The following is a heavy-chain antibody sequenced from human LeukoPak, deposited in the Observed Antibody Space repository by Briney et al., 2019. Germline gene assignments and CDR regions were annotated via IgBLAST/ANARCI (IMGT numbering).Heavy chain of an antibody. Sequence: SETLSLTCAVYGGSFSGYYWSWIRQPPGKGLEWIGEINHSGSTNYNPSLKSRVTISVDTSKNQFSLKLSSVTAADTAVYYCASRVGSGYYRDYWGQGTLVTVSS. CDR1: GGSFSGYY. V-gene: IGHV4-34*01. D-gene: IGHD3-22*01. CDR3: ASRVGSGYYRDY. J-gene: IGHJ4*02. CDR2: INHSGST.